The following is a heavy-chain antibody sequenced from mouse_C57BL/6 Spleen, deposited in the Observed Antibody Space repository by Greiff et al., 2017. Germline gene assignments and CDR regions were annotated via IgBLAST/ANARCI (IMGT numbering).Heavy chain of an antibody. CDR1: GFSLTSYG. Sequence: QVQLQQSGPGLVQPSPSLSISCTVSGFSLTSYGVHWVRQSPGQGLEWLGVIWSGGSTDYNAAFISSLSISKDNSKSQVFFKMNRLPADDTAIYYCARNLGDYFDYWGQGTTLTVSS. CDR2: IWSGGST. V-gene: IGHV2-2*01. CDR3: ARNLGDYFDY. J-gene: IGHJ2*01.